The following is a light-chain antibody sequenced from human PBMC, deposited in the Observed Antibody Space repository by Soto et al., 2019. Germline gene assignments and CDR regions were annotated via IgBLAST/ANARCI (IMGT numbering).Light chain of an antibody. CDR2: DVN. V-gene: IGLV2-8*01. CDR1: LSDVGGQNR. CDR3: LSYTGTSTRV. J-gene: IGLJ1*01. Sequence: QSALTQPPSASGSPGQSVTISCTGTLSDVGGQNRVSWYRQDPGKAPKLMIYDVNRRPSGVPDRFSGSKSGNTASLTVSGLQAEDEANYYCLSYTGTSTRVFGTGTKLTVL.